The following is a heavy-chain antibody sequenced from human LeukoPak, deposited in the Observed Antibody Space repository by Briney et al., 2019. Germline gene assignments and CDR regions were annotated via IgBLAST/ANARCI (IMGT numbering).Heavy chain of an antibody. CDR3: ARDLMEWELLGLLRY. V-gene: IGHV3-11*01. CDR1: GFTFSDYH. J-gene: IGHJ4*02. CDR2: ISGSGSSV. Sequence: GGSLRLSCATSGFTFSDYHMSWIRQAPGKGLEWISYISGSGSSVYYADSMKGRFTISRDNAKNSLYLQMNSLRAEDTAVYYCARDLMEWELLGLLRYWGQGTLVTVSS. D-gene: IGHD1-26*01.